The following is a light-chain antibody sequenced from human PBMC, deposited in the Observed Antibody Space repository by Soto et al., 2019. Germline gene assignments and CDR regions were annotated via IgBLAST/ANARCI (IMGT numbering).Light chain of an antibody. Sequence: EIVLTQSPGTLSLSPGGRATLSCRASQIVSSSYLAWYQQKPGQAPRLLIYDASSRATGIPDRFSGSGSGTDFTLTISRLEPEDFAVYYCQQYGSSRTFGPGTRVDIK. V-gene: IGKV3-20*01. CDR2: DAS. CDR3: QQYGSSRT. J-gene: IGKJ3*01. CDR1: QIVSSSY.